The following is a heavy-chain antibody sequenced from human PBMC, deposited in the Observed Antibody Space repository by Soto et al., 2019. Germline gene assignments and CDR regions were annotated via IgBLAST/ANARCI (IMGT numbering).Heavy chain of an antibody. CDR3: ARDDSGYDLGYFDY. CDR2: IIPILGTV. J-gene: IGHJ4*02. CDR1: GGTFSSYT. V-gene: IGHV1-69*08. Sequence: SVKVSCKASGGTFSSYTLSWVRQAPGQGLEWMGRIIPILGTVNTAQKFQGRVTITADKSTSTAYMELSSLRSEDTAVYYCARDDSGYDLGYFDYWGKGTLVTVSS. D-gene: IGHD5-12*01.